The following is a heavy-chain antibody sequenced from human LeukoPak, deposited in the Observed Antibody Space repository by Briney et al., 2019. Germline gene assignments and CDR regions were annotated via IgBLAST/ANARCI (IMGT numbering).Heavy chain of an antibody. D-gene: IGHD3-10*01. Sequence: PSETLSLTCTVSGVSISSSYWSWIRQPPGKGLEWIGYIYYSGSTNYNPSLKSRVTISVDTSKNQFSLKLSSVIAADTALYYCAKGPTIPPYYPSGNYYETKAQFDFWGQGTLVTVSS. CDR1: GVSISSSY. V-gene: IGHV4-59*01. CDR3: AKGPTIPPYYPSGNYYETKAQFDF. CDR2: IYYSGST. J-gene: IGHJ4*02.